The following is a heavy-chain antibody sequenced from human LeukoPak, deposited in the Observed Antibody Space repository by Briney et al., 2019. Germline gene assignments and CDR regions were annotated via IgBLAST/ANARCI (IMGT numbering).Heavy chain of an antibody. CDR3: ATVLSGYDVHYYYGMDV. Sequence: ASVKVSCKVSGYTLTESSMHWVRQAPGKGLEWMGGFDPEDGETIYAQKFQGRVTMTEDTSTDTAYMELSSLRSEDTAVYYCATVLSGYDVHYYYGMDVWGQGTTVTVSS. D-gene: IGHD5-12*01. V-gene: IGHV1-24*01. CDR1: GYTLTESS. J-gene: IGHJ6*02. CDR2: FDPEDGET.